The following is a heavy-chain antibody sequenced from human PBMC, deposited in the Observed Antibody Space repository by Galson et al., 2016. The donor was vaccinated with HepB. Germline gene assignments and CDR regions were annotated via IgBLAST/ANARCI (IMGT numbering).Heavy chain of an antibody. V-gene: IGHV3-66*01. Sequence: SLRLSCAASGVDVSSNYMGWVRQAPGKGLEWVSIIYSAGSAHYADSVKGRFTISRDNAKNSLYLQMNSLRAEDTAVYYCARVSPVDYYYYMDVWGRGTTVTVS. CDR2: IYSAGSA. CDR3: ARVSPVDYYYYMDV. J-gene: IGHJ6*03. CDR1: GVDVSSNY.